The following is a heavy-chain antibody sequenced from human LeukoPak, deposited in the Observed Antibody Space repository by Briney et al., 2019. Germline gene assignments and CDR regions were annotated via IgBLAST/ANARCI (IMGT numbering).Heavy chain of an antibody. J-gene: IGHJ4*02. CDR2: IDYSGIT. V-gene: IGHV4-59*11. Sequence: SETLSLTCTGSGGSISSHYWNWIRQPPGKGLEYIGYIDYSGITEYNPSLKRRVTISADTSKNQLSLKVRFVTAADTAVYYCARSSYYDDAFDYWGPGTLVTVSS. CDR3: ARSSYYDDAFDY. CDR1: GGSISSHY. D-gene: IGHD3-22*01.